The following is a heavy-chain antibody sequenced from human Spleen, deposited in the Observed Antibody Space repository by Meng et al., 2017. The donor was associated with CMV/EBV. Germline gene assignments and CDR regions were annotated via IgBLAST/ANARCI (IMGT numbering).Heavy chain of an antibody. D-gene: IGHD3-16*01. J-gene: IGHJ6*02. Sequence: SVKVSCKASGGTFSSNAISWVRQAPGQGLEWMGGIIPIFGTADYAQKFQGRVTITTDESTSTAYMELSSLRSEDTAVYYCARGDWGDQISGGIDVWGQGTTVTVSS. CDR3: ARGDWGDQISGGIDV. CDR2: IIPIFGTA. V-gene: IGHV1-69*05. CDR1: GGTFSSNA.